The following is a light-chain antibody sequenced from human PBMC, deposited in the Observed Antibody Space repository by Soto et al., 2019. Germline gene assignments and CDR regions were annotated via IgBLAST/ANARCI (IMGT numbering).Light chain of an antibody. V-gene: IGKV3-20*01. CDR1: QSVSSY. CDR3: QQYGSSPQT. J-gene: IGKJ1*01. CDR2: ESS. Sequence: EIVLTQSPATLSLSPGERATLSCRASQSVSSYLAWYQQKPGQAPRLLIYESSNRATGIPDRFSGSGSGTDFTLTISRLEPEDFAVYYCQQYGSSPQTFGQGTKVDI.